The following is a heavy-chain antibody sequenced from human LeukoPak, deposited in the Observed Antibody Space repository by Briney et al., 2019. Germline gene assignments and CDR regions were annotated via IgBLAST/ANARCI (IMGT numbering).Heavy chain of an antibody. D-gene: IGHD3-22*01. Sequence: GGSVRLSCAASGFTFSSYGMSWVRQAPGKGLEWVSDISGSGGYTFYADSVEGRFTISRDNSKDTLYLQMNSLRAEDTAVYYCAKRAYDSSGYCDYWGQGTPVTVSS. CDR2: ISGSGGYT. CDR3: AKRAYDSSGYCDY. J-gene: IGHJ4*02. CDR1: GFTFSSYG. V-gene: IGHV3-23*01.